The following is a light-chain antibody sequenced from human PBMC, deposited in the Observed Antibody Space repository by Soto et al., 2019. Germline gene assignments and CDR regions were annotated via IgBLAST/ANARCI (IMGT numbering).Light chain of an antibody. Sequence: EIVMTQSPATLSVSPGERATLSCRASQSVSNNLAWYQKKPGQAPRLLIYGASTRATGIPARFSGSGYGTEFTLTISSLQSEDFAVYYCQQYNNWWKFGQGTKVEIK. J-gene: IGKJ1*01. CDR1: QSVSNN. CDR2: GAS. CDR3: QQYNNWWK. V-gene: IGKV3-15*01.